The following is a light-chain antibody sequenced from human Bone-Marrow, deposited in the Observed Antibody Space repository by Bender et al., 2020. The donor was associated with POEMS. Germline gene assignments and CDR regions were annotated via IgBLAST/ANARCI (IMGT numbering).Light chain of an antibody. J-gene: IGLJ3*02. CDR3: SSWDDSLNGWL. CDR2: SNY. Sequence: QSVLTQPPSASGTPGQSVIISCSGTDFNFGGNNVNWYQHLPGTAPRLVVYSNYQRPSGVPSRFSGSKSGTSASLAISDIQSEDEGDYYCSSWDDSLNGWLFGGGTKLTVL. V-gene: IGLV1-44*01. CDR1: DFNFGGNN.